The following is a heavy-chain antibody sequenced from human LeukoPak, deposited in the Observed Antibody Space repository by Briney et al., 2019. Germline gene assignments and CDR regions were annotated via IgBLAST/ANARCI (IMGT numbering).Heavy chain of an antibody. V-gene: IGHV3-23*01. J-gene: IGHJ3*02. CDR1: GFTLSSYA. CDR2: ISGSGGST. CDR3: AKEGDSSGYYSDAFDI. Sequence: GGSLRLSCAASGFTLSSYAMSWVRQAPGKGLEWVSAISGSGGSTYYADSVKGRFPISRDNSKNTLYLQMNSLRAEDTAVYYCAKEGDSSGYYSDAFDIWGQGTMVTVSS. D-gene: IGHD3-22*01.